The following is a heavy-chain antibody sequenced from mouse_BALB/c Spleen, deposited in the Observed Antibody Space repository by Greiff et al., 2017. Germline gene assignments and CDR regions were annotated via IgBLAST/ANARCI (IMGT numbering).Heavy chain of an antibody. CDR3: ARHQRASGSSYVAD. CDR2: ISSGGGST. D-gene: IGHD1-1*01. V-gene: IGHV5-12-1*01. Sequence: EVKLVESGGGLVKPGGSLKLSCAASGFAFSSYDMSWVRQTPEKRLEWVAYISSGGGSTYYPDTVKGRFTISRDNAKNTLYLQMSSLKSEDTAMYYCARHQRASGSSYVADWGQGTLVTVSA. CDR1: GFAFSSYD. J-gene: IGHJ3*01.